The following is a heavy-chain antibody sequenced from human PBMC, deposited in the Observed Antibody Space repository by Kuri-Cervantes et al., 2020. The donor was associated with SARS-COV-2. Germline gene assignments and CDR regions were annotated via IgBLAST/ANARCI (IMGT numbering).Heavy chain of an antibody. J-gene: IGHJ5*02. CDR3: ARGQQQWPRKGWFDP. CDR2: INHSGST. CDR1: GGSFSGYY. Sequence: SQTLSLTCAVYGGSFSGYYWSWIRQPPGKGLEWIGEINHSGSTNYNPSLKSRVTVSVDTSKNQFSLKLSSVTAADTAVYYCARGQQQWPRKGWFDPWGQGTLVTVSS. V-gene: IGHV4-34*01. D-gene: IGHD6-19*01.